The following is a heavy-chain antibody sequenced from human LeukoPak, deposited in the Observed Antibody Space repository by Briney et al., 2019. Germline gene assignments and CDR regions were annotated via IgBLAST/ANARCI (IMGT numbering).Heavy chain of an antibody. D-gene: IGHD2-15*01. V-gene: IGHV4-39*07. CDR2: IYYRGNT. CDR1: GGSISSSDYY. Sequence: SETLSLTCTVSGGSISSSDYYWGWLRQPPGKGLEWIGSIYYRGNTYYNPSLKSRVTISVDTSKNQFSLKLSSVAAADTAVYYCAREQGYCSGGSCYPNFDYWGQGTLVTVSS. CDR3: AREQGYCSGGSCYPNFDY. J-gene: IGHJ4*02.